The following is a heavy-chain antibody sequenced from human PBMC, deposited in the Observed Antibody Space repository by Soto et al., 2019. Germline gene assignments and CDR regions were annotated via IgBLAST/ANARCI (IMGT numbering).Heavy chain of an antibody. CDR3: ARRPQPYYYDSSAYPDTRYGMDV. CDR2: ISAYNGNT. CDR1: GYTFTSYG. V-gene: IGHV1-18*01. D-gene: IGHD3-22*01. Sequence: ASVKVSCKASGYTFTSYGISWVRQAPGQGLEWMGWISAYNGNTNYAQKLQGRVTMTTDTSTSTAYMELRSLRSDDTAVYYCARRPQPYYYDSSAYPDTRYGMDVWGQGTTVTVSS. J-gene: IGHJ6*02.